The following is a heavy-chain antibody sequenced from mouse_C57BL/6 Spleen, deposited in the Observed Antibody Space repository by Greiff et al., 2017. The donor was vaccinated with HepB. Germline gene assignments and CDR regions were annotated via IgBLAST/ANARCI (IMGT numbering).Heavy chain of an antibody. J-gene: IGHJ4*01. Sequence: QVQLQQPGAELVKPGASVKLSCKASGYTFTSYWMQWVKQRPGQGLEWIGEIDPSDSYTNYNQKFKGKATLTVDTSSSTAYMQLSSLTSEDSAVYYCVRPLGSYYYAMDYWGQGTSVTVSS. CDR1: GYTFTSYW. CDR2: IDPSDSYT. CDR3: VRPLGSYYYAMDY. V-gene: IGHV1-50*01. D-gene: IGHD1-1*01.